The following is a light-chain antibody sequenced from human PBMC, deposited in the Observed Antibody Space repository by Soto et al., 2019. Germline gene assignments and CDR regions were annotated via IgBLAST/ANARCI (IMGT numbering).Light chain of an antibody. Sequence: QSALTQPRSVSGSPGQSVTISCTGTSSDIGGYNYVSWYQQHPGKAPKLMIYTVTKRPSGVPDRFSGSKSDNTASPTISGLQADDEADYYCCSYAGSSSNVFGTGTKLTVL. J-gene: IGLJ1*01. CDR2: TVT. V-gene: IGLV2-11*01. CDR3: CSYAGSSSNV. CDR1: SSDIGGYNY.